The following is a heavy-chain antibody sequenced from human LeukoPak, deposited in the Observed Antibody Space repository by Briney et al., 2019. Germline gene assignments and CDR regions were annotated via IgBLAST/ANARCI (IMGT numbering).Heavy chain of an antibody. J-gene: IGHJ4*02. CDR1: GGSISSYY. CDR3: AKDRSGYSGYDQNFDY. Sequence: PSETLSLTCTVSGGSISSYYWSWIRQPPGEGLEWIGYIYYSGSTNYNPSLKSRVTISVDTSKNQFSLKLSSVTTADTAVYYCAKDRSGYSGYDQNFDYWGQGTLVTVSS. CDR2: IYYSGST. D-gene: IGHD5-12*01. V-gene: IGHV4-59*01.